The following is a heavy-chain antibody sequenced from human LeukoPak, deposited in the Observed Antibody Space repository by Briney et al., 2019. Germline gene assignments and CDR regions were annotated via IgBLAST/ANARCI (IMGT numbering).Heavy chain of an antibody. CDR1: GGSISSSNW. J-gene: IGHJ6*03. Sequence: SGTLSLTCAVSGGSISSSNWWSWVRQPPGKGLEWIGEIYHSGSTNYNPSLKSRVTISLDKSKKQFSLKLTSVTAADTAVYYCARVVGATRVYYYYYMDVWGKGTTVTVSS. D-gene: IGHD1-26*01. V-gene: IGHV4-4*02. CDR3: ARVVGATRVYYYYYMDV. CDR2: IYHSGST.